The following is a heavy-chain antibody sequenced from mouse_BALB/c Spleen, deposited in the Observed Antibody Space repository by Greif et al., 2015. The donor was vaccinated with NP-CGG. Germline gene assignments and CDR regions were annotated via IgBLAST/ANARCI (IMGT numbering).Heavy chain of an antibody. Sequence: EVHLVESGGGLVKPGGSLKLSCAASGFTFSDYYMYWVRQTPEKRLEWVATISDGGSYTYYPDSVKGRFTISRDNAKNNLYLQMSSLKSEDTAMYYCARYYYGSSPFAYWGQGTLVTVSA. CDR1: GFTFSDYY. J-gene: IGHJ3*01. CDR3: ARYYYGSSPFAY. CDR2: ISDGGSYT. V-gene: IGHV5-4*02. D-gene: IGHD1-1*01.